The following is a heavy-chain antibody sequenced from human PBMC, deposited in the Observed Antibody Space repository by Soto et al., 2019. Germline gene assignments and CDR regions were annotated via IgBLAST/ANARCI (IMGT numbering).Heavy chain of an antibody. J-gene: IGHJ4*02. Sequence: EVQLLESGGGLVQPGWSLRLSCVASGFTFSSYAMSWVRQAPGKGLEWVSAISGSGGSTYYADSVKGRFTISRDNSKNTLYLQMNSLRAEDTAVYYCAKVPYCSGGSCYHFDYWGQGTLVTVSS. CDR2: ISGSGGST. V-gene: IGHV3-23*01. CDR3: AKVPYCSGGSCYHFDY. D-gene: IGHD2-15*01. CDR1: GFTFSSYA.